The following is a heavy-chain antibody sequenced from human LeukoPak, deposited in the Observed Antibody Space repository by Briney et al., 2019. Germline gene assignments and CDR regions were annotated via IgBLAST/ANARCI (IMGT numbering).Heavy chain of an antibody. CDR1: GYSISSGYY. CDR2: IYHSGST. Sequence: PSETLSLTCAVSGYSISSGYYWGWIRQPPGKGLEWIGSIYHSGSTYYNPSLKSRVTISVDTSKNQFSLKLSSVTAADTAVYYCAIRSAYYDIWSGTGRYYFDYWGQGTLVTVSS. J-gene: IGHJ4*02. D-gene: IGHD3-3*01. CDR3: AIRSAYYDIWSGTGRYYFDY. V-gene: IGHV4-38-2*01.